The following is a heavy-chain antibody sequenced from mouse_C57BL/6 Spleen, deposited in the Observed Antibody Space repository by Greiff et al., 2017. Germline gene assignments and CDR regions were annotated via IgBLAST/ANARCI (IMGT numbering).Heavy chain of an antibody. CDR3: AISGFAY. CDR2: INPGSGGT. CDR1: GYAFTNYL. J-gene: IGHJ3*01. V-gene: IGHV1-54*01. Sequence: VQLQESGAELVRPGTSVKVSCKASGYAFTNYLIEWVKQRPGQGLEWIGVINPGSGGTNYNEKFKGKATLTAEKSSSTAYMQLSSLTSEDSAVYFCAISGFAYWGQGTLVTVSA.